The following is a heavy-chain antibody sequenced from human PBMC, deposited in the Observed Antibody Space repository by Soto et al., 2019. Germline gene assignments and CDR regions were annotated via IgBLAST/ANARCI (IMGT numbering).Heavy chain of an antibody. J-gene: IGHJ3*02. CDR1: GYSFTNYW. D-gene: IGHD5-12*01. V-gene: IGHV5-51*01. Sequence: PGEFLKISCKGSGYSFTNYWIDWVRQMPGKGLEWMGIIYPGDSDTRYSPSFQGQVTISADKSISTAYLQWSSLKASDTAMYYCARSPRAHRWLQFHDAFDIWGQGTMVTVSS. CDR3: ARSPRAHRWLQFHDAFDI. CDR2: IYPGDSDT.